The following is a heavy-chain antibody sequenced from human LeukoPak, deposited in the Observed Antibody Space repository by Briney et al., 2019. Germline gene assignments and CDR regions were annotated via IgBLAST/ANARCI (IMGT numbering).Heavy chain of an antibody. CDR3: AIDRGFSASYNWFDP. Sequence: PSETLSLTXTVSGGSISGYYWSWIRQPAGKGLEWIGRIYSSGSTNYNPSLKSRVTMSIDTSKNQFSLKLSSVTAADTAVYYCAIDRGFSASYNWFDPWGQGTLVTVSS. CDR2: IYSSGST. D-gene: IGHD3-10*01. CDR1: GGSISGYY. V-gene: IGHV4-4*07. J-gene: IGHJ5*02.